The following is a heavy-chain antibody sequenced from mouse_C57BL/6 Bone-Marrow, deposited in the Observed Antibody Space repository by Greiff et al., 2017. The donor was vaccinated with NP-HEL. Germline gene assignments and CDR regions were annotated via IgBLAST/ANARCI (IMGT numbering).Heavy chain of an antibody. CDR1: GFTFSDYY. J-gene: IGHJ4*01. V-gene: IGHV5-12*01. CDR2: ISNGGGST. CDR3: ARQRYYAMDY. Sequence: EVKVEESGGGLVQPGGSLKLSCAASGFTFSDYYMYWVRQTPEKRLEWVAYISNGGGSTYYPDTVKGRFTISRDNAKNTLYLQMSRLKSEDTAMYYCARQRYYAMDYWGQGTSVTVSS.